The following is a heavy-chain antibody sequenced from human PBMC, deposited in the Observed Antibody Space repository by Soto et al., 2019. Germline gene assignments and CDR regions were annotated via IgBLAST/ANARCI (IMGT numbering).Heavy chain of an antibody. J-gene: IGHJ3*02. CDR2: ISGSGADS. CDR1: GFTFSRYA. Sequence: EVQLLESGGGLVQPGGSLRLSCAASGFTFSRYAMSWVRQAPGKGLERVSAISGSGADSYDADSVKGRFIISRDNSKNTLSLQMNSLRAEDTAVYYCAKSTGVLATTGAAFDIWGQGTMVSVSS. D-gene: IGHD5-12*01. V-gene: IGHV3-23*01. CDR3: AKSTGVLATTGAAFDI.